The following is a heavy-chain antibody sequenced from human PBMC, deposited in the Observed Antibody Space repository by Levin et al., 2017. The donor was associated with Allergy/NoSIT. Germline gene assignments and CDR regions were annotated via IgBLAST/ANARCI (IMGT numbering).Heavy chain of an antibody. CDR1: GGSISSYY. CDR3: ARKMSGVRDYYGMDV. Sequence: SETLSLTCTVSGGSISSYYWSWIRQPPGKGLEWIGYIYYSGSTNYNPSLKSRVTISVDTSKNQFSLKLSSVTAADTAVYYCARKMSGVRDYYGMDVWGQGTTVTVSS. D-gene: IGHD3-10*02. V-gene: IGHV4-59*01. CDR2: IYYSGST. J-gene: IGHJ6*02.